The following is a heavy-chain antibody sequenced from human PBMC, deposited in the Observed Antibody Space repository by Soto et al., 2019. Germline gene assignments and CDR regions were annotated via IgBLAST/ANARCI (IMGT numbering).Heavy chain of an antibody. D-gene: IGHD2-2*01. Sequence: QVQLQESGPGLVKPSETLSLTCTVSGGSISSYYWSWIRQPPGKGLEWIGYIYYSGSTNYNPSLKSRITISVDTSKNPFSLKLSSVTAADTAVYYCARACSSTSCFYYFDYWGQGTLVTVSS. J-gene: IGHJ4*02. CDR3: ARACSSTSCFYYFDY. CDR2: IYYSGST. V-gene: IGHV4-59*01. CDR1: GGSISSYY.